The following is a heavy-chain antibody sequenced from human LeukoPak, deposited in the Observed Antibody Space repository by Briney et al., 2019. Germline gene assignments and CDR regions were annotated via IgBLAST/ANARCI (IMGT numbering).Heavy chain of an antibody. CDR1: GFTFSTYD. CDR3: AKDIAARPNAFDI. J-gene: IGHJ3*02. D-gene: IGHD6-6*01. V-gene: IGHV3-23*01. Sequence: GGSLRLSCAASGFTFSTYDMSWVRQAPGKGLEWVSGISGSGASTNYADSVKGRFTISRDNSKNTLYLQMNSLRAEDMALYYCAKDIAARPNAFDIWGQGTMVTVSS. CDR2: ISGSGAST.